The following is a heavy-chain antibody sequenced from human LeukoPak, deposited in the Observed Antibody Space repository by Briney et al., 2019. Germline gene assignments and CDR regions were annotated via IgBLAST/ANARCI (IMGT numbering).Heavy chain of an antibody. D-gene: IGHD1-1*01. V-gene: IGHV3-7*01. CDR1: GLSIRNFW. J-gene: IGHJ4*02. CDR2: IDKDGNEI. CDR3: VTDGDKWNDFEY. Sequence: LTGGSLRLSCAASGLSIRNFWMHWVRQAPGKGLEWVAIIDKDGNEIKYVDSVKGRFTLSRDNAKNSVYLQMNSLTTEDTALYYCVTDGDKWNDFEYWGQGTLVTVSS.